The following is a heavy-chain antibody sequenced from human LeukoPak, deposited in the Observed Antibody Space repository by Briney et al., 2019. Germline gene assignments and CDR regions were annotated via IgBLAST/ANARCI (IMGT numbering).Heavy chain of an antibody. D-gene: IGHD2-21*02. J-gene: IGHJ3*02. CDR2: IHHSGSA. CDR1: DDSISSYY. Sequence: SETLSLTCTVSDDSISSYYWIWIRQPPGKGLEWIGYIHHSGSANYNPSLRSRITMSVDTFKNHFSLSLTSVTAADTAVYYCARLPGCSGADCFRAFDIWGQGTMVTVSS. V-gene: IGHV4-59*08. CDR3: ARLPGCSGADCFRAFDI.